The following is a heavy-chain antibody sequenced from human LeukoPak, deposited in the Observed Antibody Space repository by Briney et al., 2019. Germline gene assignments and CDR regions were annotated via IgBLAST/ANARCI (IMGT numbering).Heavy chain of an antibody. Sequence: SETLSLTCTVSAGSISSYYWSWIRQPPGKGLEWIGYISYSGSTNYNPSLKSRLTISVDTSKNQFSLKLSSVTAADTAVYYCARGSNWGDYWGQGTLVTVSS. D-gene: IGHD7-27*01. CDR3: ARGSNWGDY. J-gene: IGHJ4*02. V-gene: IGHV4-59*08. CDR2: ISYSGST. CDR1: AGSISSYY.